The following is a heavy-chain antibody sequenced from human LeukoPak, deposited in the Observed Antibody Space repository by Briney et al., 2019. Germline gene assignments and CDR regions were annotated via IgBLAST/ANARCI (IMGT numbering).Heavy chain of an antibody. J-gene: IGHJ5*02. V-gene: IGHV3-23*01. Sequence: PGGSLRLSCAASGFTFSSYAMSWVRQAPGKGLEWVSAISGSGGSTYYADSVKGRFTISRDNSKNTLYLQMNSLRAEDTAVYYCAKDGRYYGSGKPDHWGQGTVVTVSS. CDR2: ISGSGGST. CDR3: AKDGRYYGSGKPDH. CDR1: GFTFSSYA. D-gene: IGHD3-10*01.